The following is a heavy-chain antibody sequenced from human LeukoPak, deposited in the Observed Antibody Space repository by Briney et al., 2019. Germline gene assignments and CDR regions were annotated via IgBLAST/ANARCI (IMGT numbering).Heavy chain of an antibody. Sequence: PGGSLRLSCAASGFSFTNAWMSWVRQAPGKGLEWVGRIKSKTDGGTIDYAAPVKGRFTISRDDSKNTLFLQMNSLKIEDTAVYYCAKSGAVAGPFDYWGQGTLVTVSS. V-gene: IGHV3-15*05. J-gene: IGHJ4*02. D-gene: IGHD6-19*01. CDR3: AKSGAVAGPFDY. CDR1: GFSFTNAW. CDR2: IKSKTDGGTI.